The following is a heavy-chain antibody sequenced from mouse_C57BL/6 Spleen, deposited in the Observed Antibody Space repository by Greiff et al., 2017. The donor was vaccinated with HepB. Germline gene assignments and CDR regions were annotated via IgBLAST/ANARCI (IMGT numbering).Heavy chain of an antibody. CDR3: ARDVTGTWFAY. Sequence: DVQLVESGGGLVKPGGSLKLSCAASGFTFSSYAMSWVRQTPEKRLEWVATISDGGSYTYYPDNVKGRFTISRDNAKNNLYLQMSQLKSEDTAMYYCARDVTGTWFAYWGQGTLVTVAA. V-gene: IGHV5-4*01. CDR2: ISDGGSYT. D-gene: IGHD4-1*01. CDR1: GFTFSSYA. J-gene: IGHJ3*01.